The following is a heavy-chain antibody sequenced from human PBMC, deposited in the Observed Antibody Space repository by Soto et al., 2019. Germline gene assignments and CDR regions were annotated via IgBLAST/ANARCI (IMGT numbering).Heavy chain of an antibody. CDR1: GGSVSGGTHY. J-gene: IGHJ2*01. V-gene: IGHV4-61*01. CDR3: ARGYRTSWYWFDL. Sequence: QAQLQESGPGPVKPSETLSLTCTVSGGSVSGGTHYWSWIRQPPGKGLEWIGYIYNSGSTNYNPSLKSRATISVDTYKNQFSLKLSSVTAADTAVYYCARGYRTSWYWFDLWGRGTLVTVSS. D-gene: IGHD6-13*01. CDR2: IYNSGST.